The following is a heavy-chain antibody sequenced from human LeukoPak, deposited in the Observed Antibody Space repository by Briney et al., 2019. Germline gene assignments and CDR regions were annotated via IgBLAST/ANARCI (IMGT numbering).Heavy chain of an antibody. CDR1: GFTFSSYA. J-gene: IGHJ6*03. CDR3: AKAENYDFWSGYAIYYYYMDV. V-gene: IGHV3-23*01. Sequence: PGGSLRLSCAASGFTFSSYAMSWVRQAPGKGLESVSAISGSGGSTYYADSVKGRFTISRDNSKNTLYLQMNSLRAEDTAVYYCAKAENYDFWSGYAIYYYYMDVWGKGTTVTVSS. D-gene: IGHD3-3*01. CDR2: ISGSGGST.